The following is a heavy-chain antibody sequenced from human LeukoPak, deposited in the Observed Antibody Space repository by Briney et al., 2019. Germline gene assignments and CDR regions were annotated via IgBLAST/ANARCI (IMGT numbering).Heavy chain of an antibody. D-gene: IGHD5-18*01. J-gene: IGHJ4*02. CDR3: ARVRSGYSHENYFDY. CDR1: GFTFSNSE. V-gene: IGHV3-48*03. Sequence: GGSLGISCAASGFTFSNSEMTWVRQAPGKGLKWVSYISGSGSTICYADSVKGRFTISRDNAKDSLYLQMNSLRAEDTAVYYCARVRSGYSHENYFDYWGQGTLVTVSS. CDR2: ISGSGSTI.